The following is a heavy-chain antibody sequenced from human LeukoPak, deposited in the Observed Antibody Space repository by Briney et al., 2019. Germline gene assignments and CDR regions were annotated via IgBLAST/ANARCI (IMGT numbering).Heavy chain of an antibody. D-gene: IGHD2-15*01. Sequence: SETLSLTCAVYGGSFSGYYWSWIRQPPGKGLEWIGEINHSGSTNYNPSLKSRVTISVDTSKNQFSLKLSSVTAADTAVYYCARQIVVVVAATPFDPWGRGTLVTVSS. V-gene: IGHV4-34*01. CDR3: ARQIVVVVAATPFDP. J-gene: IGHJ5*02. CDR1: GGSFSGYY. CDR2: INHSGST.